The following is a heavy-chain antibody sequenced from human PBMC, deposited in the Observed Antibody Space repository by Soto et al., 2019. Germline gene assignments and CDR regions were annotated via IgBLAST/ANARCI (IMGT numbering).Heavy chain of an antibody. D-gene: IGHD2-2*01. CDR3: ARDGPSYCSSTSCLTYYFDY. Sequence: GGSPRLSCAAAGFTFSSFCMHWVRQAPGKGLEGVAVIWYDGSNKYYADSVKGRFTISRDNSKNTLYLQMNSLRAEDTAVYYCARDGPSYCSSTSCLTYYFDYWGQGTLVTVSS. J-gene: IGHJ4*02. CDR1: GFTFSSFC. V-gene: IGHV3-33*01. CDR2: IWYDGSNK.